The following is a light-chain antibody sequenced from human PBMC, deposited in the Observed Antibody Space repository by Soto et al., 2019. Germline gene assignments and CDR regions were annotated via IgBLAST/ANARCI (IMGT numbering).Light chain of an antibody. CDR1: QFIDRY. J-gene: IGKJ5*01. Sequence: EIVLTQSPATLSLSPGERANLSCRASQFIDRYLAWYRQIPGQAPRLLIYDASNRATGIPDRCSGGGSGTDFTLTISSLEPEDFAVYSCQQRSNLPPTFGQGTRLEIK. V-gene: IGKV3-11*01. CDR2: DAS. CDR3: QQRSNLPPT.